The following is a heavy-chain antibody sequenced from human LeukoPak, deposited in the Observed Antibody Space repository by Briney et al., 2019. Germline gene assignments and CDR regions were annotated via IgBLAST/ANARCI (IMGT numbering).Heavy chain of an antibody. CDR3: AKVRSRIAAAGTSVYYFDY. CDR2: ISGSGGST. J-gene: IGHJ4*02. Sequence: PGGSLRLSCAASGFTFSSYAMSCVRQAPGKGLEWVSAISGSGGSTYYADSVKGRFTISRDNSKNTLYLQMNSLRAEDTAVYYCAKVRSRIAAAGTSVYYFDYWGQGTLVTVSS. D-gene: IGHD6-13*01. V-gene: IGHV3-23*01. CDR1: GFTFSSYA.